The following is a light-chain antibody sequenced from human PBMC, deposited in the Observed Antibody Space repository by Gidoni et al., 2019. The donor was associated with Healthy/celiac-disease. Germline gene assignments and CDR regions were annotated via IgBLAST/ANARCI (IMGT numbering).Light chain of an antibody. J-gene: IGKJ1*01. CDR3: QQYYSTPQT. V-gene: IGKV4-1*01. Sequence: DIVMTQSPDSLAASLGARATINCKYSPSVLYSSNNKNYLAWYQQKPGQPPKLLIYWASTRESGVPDRFSGRGSGTDFALTISSLQAEDVAVYYCQQYYSTPQTFGQGTKVEIK. CDR1: PSVLYSSNNKNY. CDR2: WAS.